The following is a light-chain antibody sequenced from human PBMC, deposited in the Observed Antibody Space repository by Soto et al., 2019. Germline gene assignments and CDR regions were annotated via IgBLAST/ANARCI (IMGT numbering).Light chain of an antibody. CDR2: GAS. Sequence: EIVLTQAPGTLSLSPGERVTLSCRASQSVTNNYLAWYQQKPGQAPRLLIYGASSRATGIPDKFSGSGSGTDFTLIINRLEPEDFAVYYCQQYAESPITFGPGAKVDI. J-gene: IGKJ3*01. V-gene: IGKV3-20*01. CDR3: QQYAESPIT. CDR1: QSVTNNY.